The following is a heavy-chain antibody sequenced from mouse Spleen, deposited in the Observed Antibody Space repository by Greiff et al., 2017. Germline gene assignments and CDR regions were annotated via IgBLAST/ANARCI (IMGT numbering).Heavy chain of an antibody. J-gene: IGHJ3*01. V-gene: IGHV5-9-1*01. CDR2: ISSGGSYT. Sequence: DVMLVESGGGLVKPGGSLKLSCAASGFTFSSYAMSWVRQTPEKRLEWVATISSGGSYTYYPDSVKGRFTISRDNAKNTLYLQMSSLRSEDTAMYYCASHYYGSSYIAYWGQGTLVTVSA. CDR1: GFTFSSYA. CDR3: ASHYYGSSYIAY. D-gene: IGHD1-1*01.